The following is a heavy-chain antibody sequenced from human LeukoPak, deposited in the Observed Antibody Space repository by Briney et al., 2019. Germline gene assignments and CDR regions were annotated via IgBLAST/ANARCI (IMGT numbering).Heavy chain of an antibody. CDR3: AKETSSSFDY. V-gene: IGHV3-23*01. Sequence: GGSLRLSCAASGFTFSSYAMNWVRQAPGKGLEWVSGISNSGGSTYYADSVKGRFTISRDDSKNTLYLQMNSLRAEDTAVYYCAKETSSSFDYWGQGTLVTVSS. J-gene: IGHJ4*02. D-gene: IGHD6-6*01. CDR1: GFTFSSYA. CDR2: ISNSGGST.